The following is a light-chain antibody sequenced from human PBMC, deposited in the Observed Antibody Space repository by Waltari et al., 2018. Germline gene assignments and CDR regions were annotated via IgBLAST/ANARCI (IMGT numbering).Light chain of an antibody. CDR2: EVS. Sequence: QSALTQPASVSGSPGQSITISCTGTSDDIVGYNYVSWSQQYPGKAPKLIISEVSNRPSGISNRFSGSKSGNTASLTISGLQAEDEADYYCSSYTSSSTVFGGGTKLTVL. V-gene: IGLV2-14*01. J-gene: IGLJ2*01. CDR1: SDDIVGYNY. CDR3: SSYTSSSTV.